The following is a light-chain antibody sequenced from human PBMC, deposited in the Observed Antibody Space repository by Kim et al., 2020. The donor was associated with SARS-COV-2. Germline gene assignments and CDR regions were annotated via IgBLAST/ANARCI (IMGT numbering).Light chain of an antibody. CDR3: QVWDTSSGHRV. V-gene: IGLV3-21*02. Sequence: SYELTQPPSLSVATGQTATITCGGDNIGRRGVHWYQQKPGQAPVVAVYDDSDRPSGIPERFSGSNSGNTATLTITRVEAGDEADYYCQVWDTSSGHRVFGGGTQLTVL. CDR2: DDS. J-gene: IGLJ2*01. CDR1: NIGRRG.